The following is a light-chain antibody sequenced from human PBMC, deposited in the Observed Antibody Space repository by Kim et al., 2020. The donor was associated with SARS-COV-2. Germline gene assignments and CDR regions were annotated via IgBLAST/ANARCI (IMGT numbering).Light chain of an antibody. V-gene: IGKV3-15*01. Sequence: EIVMTQSPATLSVSPGERATLSCRASQSVSSNLAWYQQKPGQAPRLLIYGASTRATGIPARFSGSGSGTEFTLTISSLQSEDFAVYYCQQYNSWVLTFGGGTKVDIK. J-gene: IGKJ4*01. CDR2: GAS. CDR1: QSVSSN. CDR3: QQYNSWVLT.